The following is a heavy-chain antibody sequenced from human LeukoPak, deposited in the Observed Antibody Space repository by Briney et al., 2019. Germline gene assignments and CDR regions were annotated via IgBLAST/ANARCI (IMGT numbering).Heavy chain of an antibody. Sequence: PSETLSLTCTVSGDSFSSGYRSWIRQPPGKGLEWIGYTSYSDSTRYSPSLKSRVTMSIDTSMNQFSLKVTSVTPADTAVYYCARGSSRFDCWGQGTLVAVSS. V-gene: IGHV4-59*01. CDR1: GDSFSSGY. CDR3: ARGSSRFDC. CDR2: TSYSDST. D-gene: IGHD6-13*01. J-gene: IGHJ4*02.